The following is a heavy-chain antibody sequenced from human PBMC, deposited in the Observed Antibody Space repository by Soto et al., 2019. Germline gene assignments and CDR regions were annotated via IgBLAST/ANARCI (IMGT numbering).Heavy chain of an antibody. CDR2: LSNSGTYT. CDR3: ARDQYVFDY. D-gene: IGHD3-16*01. CDR1: GFAFSDYY. J-gene: IGHJ4*02. Sequence: PGGSLRLSCAASGFAFSDYYMTWIRQAPGKGLEWISSLSNSGTYTNYADSVKGRFITSRDNAKNSLFLHLNGLRAEDTAVYFCARDQYVFDYWGQGALVTVSS. V-gene: IGHV3-11*05.